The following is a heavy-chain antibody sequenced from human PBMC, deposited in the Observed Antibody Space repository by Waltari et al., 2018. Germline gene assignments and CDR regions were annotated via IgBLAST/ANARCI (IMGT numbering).Heavy chain of an antibody. D-gene: IGHD2-15*01. CDR3: ARGRRYWGYDAFDI. CDR2: INHSGST. J-gene: IGHJ3*02. Sequence: QVQLQQWGAGLLKPSETLSLTCAVYGGSFSGYYWSWIRKPPGKGLEWIGEINHSGSTNYNPSLKSRVTISVDTSKNQFSLKLSSVTAADTAVYYCARGRRYWGYDAFDIWGQGTMVTVSS. CDR1: GGSFSGYY. V-gene: IGHV4-34*01.